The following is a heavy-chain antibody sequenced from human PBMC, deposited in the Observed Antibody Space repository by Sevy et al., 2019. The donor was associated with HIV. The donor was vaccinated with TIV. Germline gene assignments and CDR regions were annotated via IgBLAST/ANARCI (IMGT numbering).Heavy chain of an antibody. CDR3: ARDSPYYYGSGSYRPI. CDR2: IKQDGSEK. V-gene: IGHV3-7*01. D-gene: IGHD3-10*01. CDR1: GFTFSSYW. Sequence: GGSLRLSCAASGFTFSSYWMSWVRQAPGKGLEWVAIIKQDGSEKYYVDSVKGRFTISRDNAKNSLYLQMNSLRAEDTAVYYCARDSPYYYGSGSYRPIWGQGTMVNVSS. J-gene: IGHJ3*02.